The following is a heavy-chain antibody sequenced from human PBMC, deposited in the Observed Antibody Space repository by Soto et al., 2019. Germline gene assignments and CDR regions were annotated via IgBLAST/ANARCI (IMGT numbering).Heavy chain of an antibody. CDR1: GGPVSYNSYY. V-gene: IGHV4-39*01. Sequence: KPSETLSLTCSVSGGPVSYNSYYWGWIRQPPGKGLEWVGGIFYTGTTYYNPSLKDRLSISVDTSKNSFSLNLTSVTAADTAVYYCARRRLINDKRQLVYYFDYWGQGTLVTVSS. CDR3: ARRRLINDKRQLVYYFDY. J-gene: IGHJ4*02. D-gene: IGHD6-13*01. CDR2: IFYTGTT.